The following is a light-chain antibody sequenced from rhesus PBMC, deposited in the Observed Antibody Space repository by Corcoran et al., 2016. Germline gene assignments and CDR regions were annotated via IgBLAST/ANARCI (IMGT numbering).Light chain of an antibody. Sequence: EIVMTQSPATLSLSPGERATLSCRASQSVSSYVAWYQQQPEQAPRLLIYGASSRATGIPDRVSGRGSGTDFTLIISSLEPEDVGVYYCQQYNNWKLTFGGGTKVEIK. CDR2: GAS. CDR1: QSVSSY. V-gene: IGKV3S9*01. J-gene: IGKJ4*01. CDR3: QQYNNWKLT.